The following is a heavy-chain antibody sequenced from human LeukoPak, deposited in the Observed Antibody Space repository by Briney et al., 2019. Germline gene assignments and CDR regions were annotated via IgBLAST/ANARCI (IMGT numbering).Heavy chain of an antibody. Sequence: GGSLRLSCAASGLTFSNAWMSWVRQAPGKGLEWVGRIKSKTDGGTTDYAAPVKGRSTISRDYSKNTLYLQMNSLKTEATAVYYCTLFWSGYYRVSRPSTRNDYWGQGTLVTVSS. CDR2: IKSKTDGGTT. CDR3: TLFWSGYYRVSRPSTRNDY. J-gene: IGHJ4*02. D-gene: IGHD3-3*01. V-gene: IGHV3-15*01. CDR1: GLTFSNAW.